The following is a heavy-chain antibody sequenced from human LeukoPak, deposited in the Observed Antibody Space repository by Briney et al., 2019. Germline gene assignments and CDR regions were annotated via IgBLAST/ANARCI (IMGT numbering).Heavy chain of an antibody. CDR1: GFTFSSYE. V-gene: IGHV3-48*03. Sequence: SLRLSCAASGFTFSSYEMNWVRQARGKGLEWVSYISSSGSTIYYADSVKGRFTISRDNAKNSLYLQMNSLRAEDTAVYYCASEDRSVGSGLDYWGQGTLVTVSS. CDR3: ASEDRSVGSGLDY. J-gene: IGHJ4*02. CDR2: ISSSGSTI. D-gene: IGHD1-26*01.